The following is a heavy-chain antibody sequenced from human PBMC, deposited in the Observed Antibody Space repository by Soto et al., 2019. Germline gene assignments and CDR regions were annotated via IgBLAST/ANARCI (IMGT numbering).Heavy chain of an antibody. J-gene: IGHJ4*02. Sequence: QVQLVESGGGVVQPGRSLRLSCAAAGFTFSNYAIHWVCQAPGEGLKWVAVIYYDGSNEFYADSVKGRFTISRDNSKNTLYLQMNSLRAEDTAVYYCARDPSYCSGGTCLAFDYWGQGTLVTVSS. V-gene: IGHV3-33*01. D-gene: IGHD2-15*01. CDR1: GFTFSNYA. CDR3: ARDPSYCSGGTCLAFDY. CDR2: IYYDGSNE.